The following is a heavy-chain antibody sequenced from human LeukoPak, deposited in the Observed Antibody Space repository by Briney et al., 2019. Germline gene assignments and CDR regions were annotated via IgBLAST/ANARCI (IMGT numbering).Heavy chain of an antibody. CDR3: AREGPRGNSQFDY. D-gene: IGHD2/OR15-2a*01. CDR2: IRYDGSNK. J-gene: IGHJ4*02. V-gene: IGHV3-33*01. Sequence: QAGRSLRLSCAASGFTFSNYGMHWVRQAPGKGLEWVALIRYDGSNKYYTDSVKGRLTISRDNSKDTLFLQMNSLRAEDTAVYYCAREGPRGNSQFDYWGQGTLVTVST. CDR1: GFTFSNYG.